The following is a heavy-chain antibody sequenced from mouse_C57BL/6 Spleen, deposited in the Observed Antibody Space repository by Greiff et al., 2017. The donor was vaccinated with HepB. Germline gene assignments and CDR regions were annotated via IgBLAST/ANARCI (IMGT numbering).Heavy chain of an antibody. CDR1: GFTFSSYT. D-gene: IGHD1-1*01. Sequence: EVMLVESGGGLVKPGGSLKLSCAASGFTFSSYTMSWVHQTPEKRLEWVATISGGGGNTYYPDSVKGRFTISRDNAKNTLYLQMSSLRSEDTALYYCARHGDYYYYAMDYWGQGTSVTVSS. V-gene: IGHV5-9*01. J-gene: IGHJ4*01. CDR3: ARHGDYYYYAMDY. CDR2: ISGGGGNT.